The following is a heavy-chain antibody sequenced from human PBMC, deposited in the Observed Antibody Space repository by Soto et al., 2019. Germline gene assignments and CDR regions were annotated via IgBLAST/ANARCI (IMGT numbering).Heavy chain of an antibody. J-gene: IGHJ4*02. CDR3: AREYYGILTGSYTDY. D-gene: IGHD3-9*01. CDR1: GFPFSSYW. Sequence: DVQLVESGGDLVQRGGSLRLSCAASGFPFSSYWMHWVRHTPGKGLDWVARISGDGVTTYYADSVTGRFTVSRDNAKNTLSLQISGVRAEDTAVYYCAREYYGILTGSYTDYWGQGTLVSVSA. V-gene: IGHV3-74*01. CDR2: ISGDGVTT.